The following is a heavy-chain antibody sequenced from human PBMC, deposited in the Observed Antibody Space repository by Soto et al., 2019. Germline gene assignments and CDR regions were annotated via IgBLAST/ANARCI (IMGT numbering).Heavy chain of an antibody. D-gene: IGHD2-15*01. V-gene: IGHV3-21*01. Sequence: EVQLVESGEGLVKPGGSLRLSCAASGFTFSSYSMNWVRQAPGKGLEWVSSISSSSSYIYYADSVKGRFTISRDNAKNSLYLQMNSLRAEDTAVYYCARGRLAPYYFDYWGQGTLVTVSS. J-gene: IGHJ4*02. CDR2: ISSSSSYI. CDR1: GFTFSSYS. CDR3: ARGRLAPYYFDY.